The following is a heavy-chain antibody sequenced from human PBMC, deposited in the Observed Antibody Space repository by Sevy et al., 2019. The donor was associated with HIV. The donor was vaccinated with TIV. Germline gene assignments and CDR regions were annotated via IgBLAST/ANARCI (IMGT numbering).Heavy chain of an antibody. CDR3: ARAASDNWFDP. V-gene: IGHV3-53*01. CDR2: IYSGGST. J-gene: IGHJ5*02. Sequence: GESLRLSCAASGFTVSSNYMSWVRQAPGKGLEWVSVIYSGGSTYYADSVKGRFTISRDNSKNTLYLQMNSLRAEDTAVYYCARAASDNWFDPWGQGTLVTVSS. CDR1: GFTVSSNY.